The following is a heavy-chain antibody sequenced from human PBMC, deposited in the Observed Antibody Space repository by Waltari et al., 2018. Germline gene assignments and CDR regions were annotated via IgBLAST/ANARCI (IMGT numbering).Heavy chain of an antibody. CDR3: AGGSGYYYDSTFDY. V-gene: IGHV4-59*01. Sequence: QVQLQESGPGLLRPSETLSLTCTVPGGSLNNYYWSWIRQPPGKGLEWIGYIYYSGATNYSPSLKSRVTISLDTSKSQFSLKLSSVTAADTGVYYCAGGSGYYYDSTFDYWGQGTLVTVSS. CDR1: GGSLNNYY. D-gene: IGHD3-22*01. J-gene: IGHJ4*02. CDR2: IYYSGAT.